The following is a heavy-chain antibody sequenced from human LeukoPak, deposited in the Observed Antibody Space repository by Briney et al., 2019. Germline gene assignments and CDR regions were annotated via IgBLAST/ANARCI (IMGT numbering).Heavy chain of an antibody. D-gene: IGHD4-17*01. J-gene: IGHJ4*02. V-gene: IGHV3-72*01. CDR1: GFPFTDRY. CDR2: TRNKANSYIS. Sequence: PVGSLRLSCAASGFPFTDRYMDWVRQAPGKGLEWVGRTRNKANSYISEYAASVKGRFTISRDNSKNSLYLQMNSLKTEDTAVYYCARDFDYGDGFDFWGQGTPVTVSS. CDR3: ARDFDYGDGFDF.